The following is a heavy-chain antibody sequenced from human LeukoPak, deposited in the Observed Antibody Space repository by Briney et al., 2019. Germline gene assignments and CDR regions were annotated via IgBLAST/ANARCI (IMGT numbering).Heavy chain of an antibody. D-gene: IGHD2-15*01. J-gene: IGHJ5*02. CDR3: AKVRLGYCSGSCTGGFDP. Sequence: GGSLRLSCAASGFTFSSYAMSWVRQAPGKGLEWVSAISGSGGSTYYADSVKGRFAISRDNSKNTLYLQMNSLRAEDTAVYYCAKVRLGYCSGSCTGGFDPWGQGTLVTVSS. CDR1: GFTFSSYA. CDR2: ISGSGGST. V-gene: IGHV3-23*01.